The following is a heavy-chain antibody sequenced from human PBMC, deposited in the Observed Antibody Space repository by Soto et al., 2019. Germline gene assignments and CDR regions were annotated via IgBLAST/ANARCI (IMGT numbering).Heavy chain of an antibody. CDR1: GFTFGDYA. CDR2: IRSKAYGGTT. Sequence: GGSLRLSCTASGFTFGDYAMSWVRQAPGKGLEWVGFIRSKAYGGTTEYAASVKGRFTISRDDSKSIAYLQMNSLKTEDTAVYYCTRVAYNTGVHYYYYMDVWGKGTTVTVSS. CDR3: TRVAYNTGVHYYYYMDV. D-gene: IGHD3-16*01. V-gene: IGHV3-49*04. J-gene: IGHJ6*03.